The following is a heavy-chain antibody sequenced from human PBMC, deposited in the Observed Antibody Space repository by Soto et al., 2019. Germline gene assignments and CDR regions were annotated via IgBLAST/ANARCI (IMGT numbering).Heavy chain of an antibody. CDR2: IYYSGST. CDR1: GGSISSYY. CDR3: ARRSLGYCSSTSCYGMGYYYYYMDV. V-gene: IGHV4-59*08. D-gene: IGHD2-2*01. J-gene: IGHJ6*03. Sequence: SETLSLTCTVSGGSISSYYWSWIRQPPGKGLEWIGYIYYSGSTNYNPSLKSRVTISVDTSKNQFSLKLSSVTAADTAVYYCARRSLGYCSSTSCYGMGYYYYYMDVWGKGTTVTVSS.